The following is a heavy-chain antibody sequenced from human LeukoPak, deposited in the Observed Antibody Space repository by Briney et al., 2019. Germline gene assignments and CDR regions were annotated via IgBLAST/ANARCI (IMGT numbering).Heavy chain of an antibody. J-gene: IGHJ6*02. CDR3: AKYVSAKGPPYALDV. Sequence: GGSLRLSGAASEFTFSSYAMQWVRQAPGKGLEWVSGISASGGSTWYADSVKGRFTISRDNSKNTLYLQMHSLRAEDTAVYYCAKYVSAKGPPYALDVWGQGTTVTVSS. CDR1: EFTFSSYA. D-gene: IGHD2/OR15-2a*01. V-gene: IGHV3-23*01. CDR2: ISASGGST.